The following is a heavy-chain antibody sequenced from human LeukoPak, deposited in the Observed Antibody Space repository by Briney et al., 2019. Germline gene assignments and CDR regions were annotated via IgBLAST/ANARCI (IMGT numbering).Heavy chain of an antibody. Sequence: GGSLRLSCAASGFTFSDYYMSWIRQAPGKGLEWLSYISGSTSYTDYADPVKGRFTISRDHARKALYLQMNSLRAEDTAVYYCARYVAGLKEALDSWGQGTLVTVSS. D-gene: IGHD6-19*01. CDR1: GFTFSDYY. J-gene: IGHJ4*02. CDR2: ISGSTSYT. CDR3: ARYVAGLKEALDS. V-gene: IGHV3-11*06.